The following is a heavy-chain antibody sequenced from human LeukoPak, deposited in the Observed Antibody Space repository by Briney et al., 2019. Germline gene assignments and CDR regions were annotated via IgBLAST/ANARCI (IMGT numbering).Heavy chain of an antibody. V-gene: IGHV3-7*01. CDR2: IKQDGSEK. Sequence: GGSLRLSCAASGFAFSYYWMSWVRQAPGKGLEWVANIKQDGSEKYCVDSVKGRFTISRDNAKNSLYLQMNSLRAEDTAVYYCAKGDKMLTWRRTYNRFDPWGQGTLVTVSS. D-gene: IGHD3-16*01. J-gene: IGHJ5*02. CDR3: AKGDKMLTWRRTYNRFDP. CDR1: GFAFSYYW.